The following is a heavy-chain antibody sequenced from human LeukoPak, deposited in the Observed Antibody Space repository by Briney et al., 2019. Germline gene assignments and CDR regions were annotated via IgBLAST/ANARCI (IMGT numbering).Heavy chain of an antibody. CDR1: GDSMRSDF. CDR2: VSGSGST. J-gene: IGHJ4*02. Sequence: PSEILSLTCLVSGDSMRSDFWSWIRQPPGKGLEWIGYVSGSGSTNYNPTVKSRVTISVDTSKNQVSLNLTSVTATDTAVYFCARGGRLETTVLTYFDHWGQGTLVTVYS. CDR3: ARGGRLETTVLTYFDH. V-gene: IGHV4-59*08. D-gene: IGHD1-1*01.